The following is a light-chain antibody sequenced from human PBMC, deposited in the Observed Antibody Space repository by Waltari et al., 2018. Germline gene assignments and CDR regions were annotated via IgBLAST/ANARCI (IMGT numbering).Light chain of an antibody. CDR3: QHHVRLPAT. V-gene: IGKV3-20*01. J-gene: IGKJ2*01. CDR1: QNIGNY. Sequence: IVLTQSPGTLSLSPGGRATLSCRASQNIGNYLAWYQQKPGHAPRLLIYDASSRAAGIPDRFSGSGSGADFSLTISRLEPEDFAVYYCQHHVRLPATFGQGTKLE. CDR2: DAS.